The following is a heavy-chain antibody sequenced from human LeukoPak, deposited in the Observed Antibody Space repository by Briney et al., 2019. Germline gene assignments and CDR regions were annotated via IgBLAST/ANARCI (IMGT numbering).Heavy chain of an antibody. V-gene: IGHV3-21*01. CDR3: ARWYYDFWSGWGAPNYYYYYMDV. D-gene: IGHD3-3*01. CDR1: GFTFSSYS. CDR2: ISSSSSYI. Sequence: GGSLRLSCAASGFTFSSYSMNWVRQAPGKGLEWVSSISSSSSYIYYADSVKGRFTISRDNAKNSLYLQMNSLRAEDTAVYYCARWYYDFWSGWGAPNYYYYYMDVWGKGTTVTVSS. J-gene: IGHJ6*03.